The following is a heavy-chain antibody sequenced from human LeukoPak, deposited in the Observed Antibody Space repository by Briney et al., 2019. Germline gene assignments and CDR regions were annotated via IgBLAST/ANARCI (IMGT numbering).Heavy chain of an antibody. CDR3: AGRGSGSYFDY. CDR1: GFTFSTYG. D-gene: IGHD3-10*01. CDR2: ISGSGGST. J-gene: IGHJ4*02. V-gene: IGHV3-23*01. Sequence: PGGSLRLSCAASGFTFSTYGMSWVRQAPGKGLEWVSAISGSGGSTYYADSVKGRFTISGDNSKNTLYLQMNSLRAEDTAVYYCAGRGSGSYFDYWGQGTLVTVSS.